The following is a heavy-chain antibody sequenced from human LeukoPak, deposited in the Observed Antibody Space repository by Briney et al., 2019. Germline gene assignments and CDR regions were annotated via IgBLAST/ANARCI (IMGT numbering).Heavy chain of an antibody. D-gene: IGHD3-22*01. CDR1: GFTFSSYS. V-gene: IGHV3-48*04. Sequence: GGSLRLSCAASGFTFSSYSMNWVRQAPGKGLEWVSYISSSSSTIYYADSVKGRFTISRDNAKNSLYLQMNSLRAEDTAVYYRARVPVSGYYYVHFDYWGQGTLVTVSS. J-gene: IGHJ4*02. CDR2: ISSSSSTI. CDR3: ARVPVSGYYYVHFDY.